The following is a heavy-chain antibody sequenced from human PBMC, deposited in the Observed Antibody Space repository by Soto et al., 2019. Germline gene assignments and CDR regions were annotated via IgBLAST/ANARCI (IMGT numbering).Heavy chain of an antibody. CDR1: GFTFSSYA. V-gene: IGHV3-23*01. CDR3: AKREIPGYSSSWSLGLFDY. D-gene: IGHD6-13*01. CDR2: ISGSGGST. J-gene: IGHJ4*02. Sequence: GGSLRLSCAASGFTFSSYAMSWVRQAPGKGLEWVSAISGSGGSTYYADSVKGRFTISRDNSKNTLYLQMNSLRAEDTAVYYCAKREIPGYSSSWSLGLFDYWGQGTLVTVSS.